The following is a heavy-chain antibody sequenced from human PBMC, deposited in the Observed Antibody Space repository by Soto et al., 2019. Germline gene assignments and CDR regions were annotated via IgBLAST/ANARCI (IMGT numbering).Heavy chain of an antibody. CDR3: AKDPARSTRGFFDL. D-gene: IGHD2-2*01. CDR1: GFTFSSYA. V-gene: IGHV3-30*04. Sequence: QVQLVESGGGVVQPGRSLRLSCAASGFTFSSYAMHWVRQAPGKGLEWVAVISGDGSEAIYADSVKGRFTISRDSPKNTLYLQMKSLKPEDTALYYCAKDPARSTRGFFDLWGQGTMVTVSS. CDR2: ISGDGSEA. J-gene: IGHJ3*01.